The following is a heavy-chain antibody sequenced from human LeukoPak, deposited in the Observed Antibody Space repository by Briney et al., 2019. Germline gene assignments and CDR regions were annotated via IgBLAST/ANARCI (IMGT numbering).Heavy chain of an antibody. CDR2: MSSDGNYK. CDR1: GFTFSNYG. D-gene: IGHD2-2*01. J-gene: IGHJ2*01. Sequence: GRSLRLSCAASGFTFSNYGMHWVRQAPGKGLEWVAVMSSDGNYKYYADSVKGRFTISRDNSKNTLFLQMDSLTAADAGVFYCAKDRSTVTTDWYFQLWGRGTLVTVSS. CDR3: AKDRSTVTTDWYFQL. V-gene: IGHV3-30*18.